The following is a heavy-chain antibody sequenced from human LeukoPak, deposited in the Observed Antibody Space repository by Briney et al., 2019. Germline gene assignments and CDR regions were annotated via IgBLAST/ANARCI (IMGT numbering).Heavy chain of an antibody. Sequence: SVKVSCKASGGTFSSYAISWVRQAPGQGLEWMGGIIPIFGTANYAQKFQGRVTITADESTSTAYMELSSLRSEYTAVYYCARESENMIGPHFDYWGQGTLVTVSS. CDR3: ARESENMIGPHFDY. CDR2: IIPIFGTA. CDR1: GGTFSSYA. V-gene: IGHV1-69*13. D-gene: IGHD3-22*01. J-gene: IGHJ4*02.